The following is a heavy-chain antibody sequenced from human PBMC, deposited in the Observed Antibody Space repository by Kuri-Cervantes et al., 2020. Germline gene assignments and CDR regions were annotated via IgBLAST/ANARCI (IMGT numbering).Heavy chain of an antibody. Sequence: SETLSLTCAVYGGSFSGYYWSWIRQPPGKGLEWIGEINHSGNTYYNPSLKGRVTISVDTSKNQFSLKLSSVTAADTAVYYCARGGIVATINYWGQGTLVTVSS. J-gene: IGHJ4*02. V-gene: IGHV4-34*01. CDR1: GGSFSGYY. CDR3: ARGGIVATINY. D-gene: IGHD5-12*01. CDR2: INHSGNT.